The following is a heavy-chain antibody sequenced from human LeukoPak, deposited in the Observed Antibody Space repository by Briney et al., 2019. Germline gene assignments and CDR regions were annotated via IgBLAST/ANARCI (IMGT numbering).Heavy chain of an antibody. CDR2: INHSGST. CDR1: GGSFSGYY. D-gene: IGHD3-9*01. J-gene: IGHJ3*02. V-gene: IGHV4-34*01. CDR3: ARHYYDILGRDAFDI. Sequence: SETLSLTCAVYGGSFSGYYWSWIRQPPGKGLEWIGEINHSGSTNYNPSLKSRVTIPVDTSKNQFSLKLSSVTAADTAVYYCARHYYDILGRDAFDIWGQGTMVTVSS.